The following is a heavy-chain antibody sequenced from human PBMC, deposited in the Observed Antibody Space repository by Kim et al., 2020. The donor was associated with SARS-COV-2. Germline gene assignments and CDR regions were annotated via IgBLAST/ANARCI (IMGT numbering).Heavy chain of an antibody. CDR3: ASMVRGVNDAFDI. Sequence: YSQKYQGRVTINRDTSASTAYMELSSLRSEDTAVYYCASMVRGVNDAFDIWGQGTMVTVSS. J-gene: IGHJ3*02. D-gene: IGHD3-10*01. V-gene: IGHV1-3*01.